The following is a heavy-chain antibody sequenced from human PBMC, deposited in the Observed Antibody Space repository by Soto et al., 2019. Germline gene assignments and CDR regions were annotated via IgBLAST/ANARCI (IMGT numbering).Heavy chain of an antibody. CDR3: ARGIKNYYGVDV. CDR1: GFTFTSYW. CDR2: INSDGTTA. J-gene: IGHJ6*02. V-gene: IGHV3-74*01. Sequence: EVQLVESGGDLVQPGGSLRLSCAASGFTFTSYWVHWVRQAPGKGLVWVSRINSDGTTANYADSVTGRFTISRDNANNTVYLQMNSLRVEDTAVYYCARGIKNYYGVDVWGQGTTVTVSS.